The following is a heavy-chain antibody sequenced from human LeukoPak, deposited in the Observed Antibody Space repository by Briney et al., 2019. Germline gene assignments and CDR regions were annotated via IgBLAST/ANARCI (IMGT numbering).Heavy chain of an antibody. CDR1: GYTFTSYG. J-gene: IGHJ4*02. CDR2: ISAYNGNT. Sequence: ASVKVSCKASGYTFTSYGISWVRQAPGQGLEWMGWISAYNGNTNYAQKLQGRVTMTTDTSTSTAYMELRSLRSDDTAVYYCARALRYYYDSSGFYYFDYWGQGTLVTVSS. CDR3: ARALRYYYDSSGFYYFDY. V-gene: IGHV1-18*01. D-gene: IGHD3-22*01.